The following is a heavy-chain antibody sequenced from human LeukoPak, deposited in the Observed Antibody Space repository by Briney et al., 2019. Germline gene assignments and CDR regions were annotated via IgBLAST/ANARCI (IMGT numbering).Heavy chain of an antibody. Sequence: QPGGSLRLSCAASGFTFSSYWMSWVRQAPGKGLEWVANIKQDGSEKYYVDSVKGRLTISRDNAKNSLYLQMNSLRAEDTAVYYCARDPFGVLVGANLGYYYMDVWGKGTTVTVSS. V-gene: IGHV3-7*01. CDR3: ARDPFGVLVGANLGYYYMDV. CDR2: IKQDGSEK. CDR1: GFTFSSYW. D-gene: IGHD1-26*01. J-gene: IGHJ6*03.